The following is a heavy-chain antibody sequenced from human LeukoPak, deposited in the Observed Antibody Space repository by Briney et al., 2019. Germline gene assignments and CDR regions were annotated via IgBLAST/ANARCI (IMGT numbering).Heavy chain of an antibody. CDR2: IIPIFGTA. J-gene: IGHJ3*02. Sequence: SVKVSCKASGYTFTSYAMNWVRQAPGQGLEWMGGIIPIFGTANYAQKFQGRVTITADKSTSTAYMELSSLRSEDTAVYYCATEWADAFDIWGQGTMITVSS. CDR3: ATEWADAFDI. D-gene: IGHD1-26*01. V-gene: IGHV1-69*06. CDR1: GYTFTSYA.